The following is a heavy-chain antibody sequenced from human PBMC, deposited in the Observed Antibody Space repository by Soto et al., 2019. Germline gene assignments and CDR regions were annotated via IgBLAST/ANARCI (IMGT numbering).Heavy chain of an antibody. CDR1: GGSISSGGYY. CDR3: ARAYYDYWSGYLVHYGMDV. Sequence: PLETLSLTCTVSGGSISSGGYYWSWIRQHPGKGLEWIGYIYYSGSTYCNPSLKSRVTISVDTSKNQFSLKLSSVTAADTAVYYCARAYYDYWSGYLVHYGMDVWGLGTTVTVSS. CDR2: IYYSGST. D-gene: IGHD3-3*01. V-gene: IGHV4-61*08. J-gene: IGHJ6*02.